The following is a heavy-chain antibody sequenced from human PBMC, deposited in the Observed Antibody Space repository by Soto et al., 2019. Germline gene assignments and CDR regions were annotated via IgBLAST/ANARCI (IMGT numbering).Heavy chain of an antibody. V-gene: IGHV3-23*01. J-gene: IGHJ3*02. CDR3: GKGNSKWGTGDAFDI. CDR1: GFTLNNYA. CDR2: ISGTGGST. Sequence: PGGSLRLSCAASGFTLNNYALNWVRQAPGKGLEWVSSISGTGGSTFYAGSAKGRFTISRDNSKNTLFLQMTSLRAEDTAVYYCGKGNSKWGTGDAFDIWGQGTMVSVS. D-gene: IGHD7-27*01.